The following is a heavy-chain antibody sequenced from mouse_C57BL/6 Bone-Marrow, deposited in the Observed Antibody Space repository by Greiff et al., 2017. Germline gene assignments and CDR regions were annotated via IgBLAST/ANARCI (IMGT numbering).Heavy chain of an antibody. CDR2: ISSGGSYT. Sequence: EVKLVESGGDLVKPGGSLKLSCAASGFTFSSYGMSWVRQTPDKRLEWVATISSGGSYTYYPDSVKGRFTISRDNAKNTLYLQMSSLKSEDTAMYYWARHRTTVVSDWYFDVWGTGTTVTVSS. D-gene: IGHD1-1*01. CDR3: ARHRTTVVSDWYFDV. CDR1: GFTFSSYG. J-gene: IGHJ1*03. V-gene: IGHV5-6*01.